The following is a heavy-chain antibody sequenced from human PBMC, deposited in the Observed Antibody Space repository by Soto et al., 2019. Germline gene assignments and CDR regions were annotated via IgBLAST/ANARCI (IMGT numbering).Heavy chain of an antibody. D-gene: IGHD1-7*01. CDR3: AHGRITGTILAFDY. CDR2: IYWDDDK. Sequence: QITLKESGPTLVKPTQTLTLTCTFSGFSLSTSGVGVGWIRQPPGTTLEWLALIYWDDDKRYSPSLKSRLTITEDTSKYQVVLTMTNMDPVDTATYYCAHGRITGTILAFDYWGQGTLVTVSS. J-gene: IGHJ4*02. V-gene: IGHV2-5*02. CDR1: GFSLSTSGVG.